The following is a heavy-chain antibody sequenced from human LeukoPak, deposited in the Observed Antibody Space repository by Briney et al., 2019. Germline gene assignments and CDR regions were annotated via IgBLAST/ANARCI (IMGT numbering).Heavy chain of an antibody. CDR3: TSTIIVVPAVPDY. CDR1: GFTFSNAW. J-gene: IGHJ4*02. Sequence: GGSLRLSCAAPGFTFSNAWMSWVRQAPGKGLEWVGRIKSKTDRGTTDYAAPVKGRFTISRDDSKNTLYLQMNSLKTEDTAVYYCTSTIIVVPAVPDYWGQGTLVTVSS. CDR2: IKSKTDRGTT. V-gene: IGHV3-15*01. D-gene: IGHD2-2*01.